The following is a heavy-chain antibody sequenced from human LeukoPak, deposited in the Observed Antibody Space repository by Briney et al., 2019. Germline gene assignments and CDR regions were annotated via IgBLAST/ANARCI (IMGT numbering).Heavy chain of an antibody. V-gene: IGHV3-30*02. Sequence: PGGSLRLSCAASGFAFSKYGMYWVRQAPGKGLEWVAYIRYDGDTKYYADSVKDRFTTSRDNAKNTLYLQMNSLRTEDTAVYYCAKVIPVVAPAAHDYWGQGSLVTVSS. D-gene: IGHD2-15*01. CDR2: IRYDGDTK. CDR1: GFAFSKYG. J-gene: IGHJ4*02. CDR3: AKVIPVVAPAAHDY.